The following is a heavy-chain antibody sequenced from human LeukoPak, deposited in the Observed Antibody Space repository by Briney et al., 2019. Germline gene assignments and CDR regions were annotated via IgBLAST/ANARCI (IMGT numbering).Heavy chain of an antibody. CDR3: ARGGNRFGGFYFDY. Sequence: PSETLSLTCTVSADSLSSGGHYWAWIRQFPGKGLESVGFIHHSGRSRHNPSLKDRVAISVDTSRKQFALKLSSVTAADTAMYYCARGGNRFGGFYFDYWGQGIQVIVSS. CDR1: ADSLSSGGHY. D-gene: IGHD3-10*01. J-gene: IGHJ4*02. CDR2: IHHSGRS. V-gene: IGHV4-31*03.